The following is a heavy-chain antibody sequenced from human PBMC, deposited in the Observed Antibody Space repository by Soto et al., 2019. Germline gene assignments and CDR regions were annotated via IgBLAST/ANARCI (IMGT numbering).Heavy chain of an antibody. J-gene: IGHJ3*01. CDR1: DFSFTTSGVG. CDR3: AHRGHDFQDAFDV. D-gene: IGHD2-21*02. Sequence: QITLKESGLTLVKPTQTHTLTCTFSDFSFTTSGVGVGWNRKPPGKALEWLALILWDDDERYSSSLKSRLTITKDTAKNQVVLIMTNMDPVDTATYYCAHRGHDFQDAFDVWGQGTMVTVSS. CDR2: ILWDDDE. V-gene: IGHV2-5*02.